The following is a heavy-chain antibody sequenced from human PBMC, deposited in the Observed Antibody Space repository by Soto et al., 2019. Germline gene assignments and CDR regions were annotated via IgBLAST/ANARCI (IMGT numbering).Heavy chain of an antibody. CDR3: ARRGRACIFFVGGVIIEAYDI. V-gene: IGHV4-39*01. Sequence: SETLSLTCTVSGGSISSSSYYWGWIRQPPGKGLEWIGSIYYSGSTYYNPSLKSRVTISVDTSKNQFSLKLSSVTAADTAVYYCARRGRACIFFVGGVIIEAYDIWGQGTIVIV. D-gene: IGHD3-3*01. J-gene: IGHJ3*02. CDR1: GGSISSSSYY. CDR2: IYYSGST.